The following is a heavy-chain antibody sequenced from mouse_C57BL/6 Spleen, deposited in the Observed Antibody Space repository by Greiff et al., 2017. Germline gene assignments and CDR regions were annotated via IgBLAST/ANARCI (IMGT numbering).Heavy chain of an antibody. D-gene: IGHD1-1*01. Sequence: VQLQQSGAELVRPGASVTLSCKASGYTFTDYEMHWVKQTPVHGLEWIGAIDPETGGTAYNQKFKGKAILTADKSSSTAYLELRTLTSEDSTVYYCTTGYYGSSSFYAMDYWGQGTSVTVSS. CDR1: GYTFTDYE. CDR2: IDPETGGT. J-gene: IGHJ4*01. V-gene: IGHV1-15*01. CDR3: TTGYYGSSSFYAMDY.